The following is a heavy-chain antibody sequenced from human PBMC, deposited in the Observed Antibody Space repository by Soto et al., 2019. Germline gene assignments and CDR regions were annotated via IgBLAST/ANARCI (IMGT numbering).Heavy chain of an antibody. CDR1: GYTFTSYD. Sequence: ASVKVSCKASGYTFTSYDINWVRQATGQGLEWIGWMNPNSGNTGYAQKLQGRVTITRNTSISTAYMELSSLRSEDTAEYYNTSGWVGRIKLWSYNYYNMDVWGKGTTVTVSS. CDR2: MNPNSGNT. J-gene: IGHJ6*03. CDR3: TSGWVGRIKLWSYNYYNMDV. V-gene: IGHV1-8*01. D-gene: IGHD5-18*01.